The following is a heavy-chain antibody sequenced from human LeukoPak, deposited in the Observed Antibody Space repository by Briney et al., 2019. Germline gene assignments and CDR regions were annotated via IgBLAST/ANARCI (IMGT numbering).Heavy chain of an antibody. CDR3: AKAAVGTAMVYYFDY. J-gene: IGHJ4*02. CDR2: ISWDGGST. CDR1: GFTFDDYT. D-gene: IGHD5-18*01. V-gene: IGHV3-43*01. Sequence: GGSLRLSCAASGFTFDDYTMHWVRQAPGKGLEWVSLISWDGGSTYYADSVKGRFTISRDNSKNSLYLQMNSLRTEDTALYYSAKAAVGTAMVYYFDYWGQGTLVTVSS.